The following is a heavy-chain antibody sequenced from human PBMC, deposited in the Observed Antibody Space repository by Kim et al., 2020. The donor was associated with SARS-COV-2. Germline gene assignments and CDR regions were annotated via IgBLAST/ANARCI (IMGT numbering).Heavy chain of an antibody. V-gene: IGHV4-59*01. Sequence: SETLSLTCTVSGGSISSYYWSWIRQPPGKGLEWIGYIYYSGSTNYNPSLKSRVTISVDTSKNQFSLKLSSVTAADTAVYYCARQRGYRTDFDYWGQGTLVTVSS. J-gene: IGHJ4*02. CDR1: GGSISSYY. CDR3: ARQRGYRTDFDY. CDR2: IYYSGST. D-gene: IGHD5-18*01.